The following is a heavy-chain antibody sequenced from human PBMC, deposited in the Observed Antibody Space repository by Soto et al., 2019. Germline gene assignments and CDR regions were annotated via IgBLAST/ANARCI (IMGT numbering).Heavy chain of an antibody. CDR1: GGSISSSSYY. D-gene: IGHD2-2*01. Sequence: QLQLQESGPGLVKPSETLSLTCTVSGGSISSSSYYWGWIRQPPGKGLEWIGSIYYSGSTYYNPSLKSRVTISVDTSKNQFSLKLSSVTAADTAVYYCARLGAKDIVLVPAGRFAFDIWGQGTMVTVSS. V-gene: IGHV4-39*01. J-gene: IGHJ3*02. CDR2: IYYSGST. CDR3: ARLGAKDIVLVPAGRFAFDI.